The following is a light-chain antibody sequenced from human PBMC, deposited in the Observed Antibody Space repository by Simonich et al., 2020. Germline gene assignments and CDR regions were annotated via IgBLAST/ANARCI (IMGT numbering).Light chain of an antibody. J-gene: IGKJ1*01. CDR2: GAS. Sequence: EIVLTQSPGTLSLSPGERATLSCRASQCVSSSYLAWFQQKPGQAPRLLIYGASSRATGIPERFIGSGSGTDFTLTISRLEPEDFAVYYCQQRSNWPRTFGQGTKVEIK. V-gene: IGKV3D-20*02. CDR3: QQRSNWPRT. CDR1: QCVSSSY.